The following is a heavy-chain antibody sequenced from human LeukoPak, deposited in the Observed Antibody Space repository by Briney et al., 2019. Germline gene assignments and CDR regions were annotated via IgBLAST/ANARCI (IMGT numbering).Heavy chain of an antibody. CDR3: AKGPYIYGPGSFDY. J-gene: IGHJ4*02. Sequence: GGSLRLSCAASGFTFSSYGMSWVRQASGKGLEWVSGISGSDDSTYYADSVKGRSTISRDKSRNTLYLQMNSLRAEDTAVYYCAKGPYIYGPGSFDYWGQGTLVTVSS. CDR1: GFTFSSYG. D-gene: IGHD3-10*01. CDR2: ISGSDDST. V-gene: IGHV3-23*01.